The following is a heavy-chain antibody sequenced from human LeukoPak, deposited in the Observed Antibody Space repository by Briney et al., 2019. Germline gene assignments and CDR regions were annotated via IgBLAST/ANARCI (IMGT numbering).Heavy chain of an antibody. J-gene: IGHJ4*02. D-gene: IGHD3-22*01. CDR2: IYYSGST. Sequence: SETLSLTCTVSGGSISSGDYYWSWIRQHPGKGLEWIGYIYYSGSTYYNPSLKSRVTIPVDTSKNQFSLKLSSVTAADTAVYYCARVLRSSGSPDYWGQGTLVTVSS. CDR3: ARVLRSSGSPDY. CDR1: GGSISSGDYY. V-gene: IGHV4-31*02.